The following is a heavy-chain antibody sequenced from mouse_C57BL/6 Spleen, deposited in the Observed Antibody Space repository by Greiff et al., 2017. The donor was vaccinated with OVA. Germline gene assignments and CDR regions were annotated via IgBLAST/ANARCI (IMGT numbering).Heavy chain of an antibody. CDR3: TTTSYGSSLYYFDY. CDR1: GFNIKDDY. Sequence: VQLQQSGAELVRPGASVKLSCTASGFNIKDDYMHWVKQRPEQGLEWIGWIDPENGDTEYASKFQGKATITADTSSNTAYLQLSSLTSEDTAVYYCTTTSYGSSLYYFDYWGQGTTLTVSS. D-gene: IGHD1-1*01. J-gene: IGHJ2*01. V-gene: IGHV14-4*01. CDR2: IDPENGDT.